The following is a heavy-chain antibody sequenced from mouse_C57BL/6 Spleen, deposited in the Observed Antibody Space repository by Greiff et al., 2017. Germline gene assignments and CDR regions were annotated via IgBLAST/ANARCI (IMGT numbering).Heavy chain of an antibody. CDR2: IYPGDGDT. D-gene: IGHD1-1*01. V-gene: IGHV1-82*01. CDR1: GYAFSSSW. J-gene: IGHJ2*01. Sequence: VQLQQSGPELVKPGASVKISCKASGYAFSSSWMNWVKQRPGKGLEWIGRIYPGDGDTNYNGKFKGKATLTADKSSSTAYMQLSSLTSEDSAVYFCARGYYYGSSRSYFDYWGQGTTLTVSS. CDR3: ARGYYYGSSRSYFDY.